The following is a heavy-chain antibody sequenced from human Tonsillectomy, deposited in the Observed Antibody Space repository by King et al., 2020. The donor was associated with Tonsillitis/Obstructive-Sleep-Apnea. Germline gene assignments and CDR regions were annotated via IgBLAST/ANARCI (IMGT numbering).Heavy chain of an antibody. J-gene: IGHJ4*02. V-gene: IGHV3-30*18. Sequence: VQLVESGGGVVQPGRSLRLSCAASGFSFSSFVMHWVRQAPGKGLEWVAVISYDGTNKYYADSVKGRFTISRDNSKSTLYLQMNSLRAQDTTGYYCAKEVGRYSSSFYWGQGTLVTVSS. CDR1: GFSFSSFV. CDR2: ISYDGTNK. D-gene: IGHD6-6*01. CDR3: AKEVGRYSSSFY.